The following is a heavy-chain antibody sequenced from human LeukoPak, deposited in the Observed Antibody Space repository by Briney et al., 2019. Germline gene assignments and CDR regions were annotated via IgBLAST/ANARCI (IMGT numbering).Heavy chain of an antibody. V-gene: IGHV3-30*03. Sequence: GGSLRLSCAASGFTFSSYGMHWVRQAPGKGLEWVAVISYDGSNKYYADSVKGRFTISRDNAKNSLYLQMNSLRAEDTAVYYCARVVELRNYYYYMDVWGKGTTVTVSS. CDR2: ISYDGSNK. CDR1: GFTFSSYG. D-gene: IGHD1-7*01. CDR3: ARVVELRNYYYYMDV. J-gene: IGHJ6*03.